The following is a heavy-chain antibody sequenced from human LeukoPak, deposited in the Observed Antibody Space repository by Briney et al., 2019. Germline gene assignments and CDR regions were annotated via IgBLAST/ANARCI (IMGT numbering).Heavy chain of an antibody. J-gene: IGHJ4*02. V-gene: IGHV3-48*04. CDR1: GFTFSSYS. CDR2: ISSSSSTI. D-gene: IGHD6-13*01. CDR3: ARPYSSSWHYFDF. Sequence: GGSLRLSCAASGFTFSSYSMNWVRQAPGKGLEWVSYISSSSSTIYYADSVKGRFTISRDNAKNSLYLQMNSLRAEDTAVYYCARPYSSSWHYFDFWGQGTLVTVSS.